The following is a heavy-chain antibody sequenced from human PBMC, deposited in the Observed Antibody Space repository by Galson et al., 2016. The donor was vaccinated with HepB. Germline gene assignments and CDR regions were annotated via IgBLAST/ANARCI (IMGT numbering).Heavy chain of an antibody. J-gene: IGHJ4*02. CDR1: GFTFSNYG. V-gene: IGHV3-21*01. D-gene: IGHD3-22*01. CDR2: ISSSSGYI. CDR3: ARDIISSACMDY. Sequence: SLRLSCAAAGFTFSNYGMHWVRQPPGSALEWVASISSSSGYIYYADSVKGRFAISRDNAKNSLFLQMNSLRAEDTAVYFWARDIISSACMDYWGQGTLVTVSS.